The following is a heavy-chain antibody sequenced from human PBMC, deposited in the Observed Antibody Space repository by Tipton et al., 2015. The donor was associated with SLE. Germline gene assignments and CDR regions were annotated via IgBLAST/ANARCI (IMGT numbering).Heavy chain of an antibody. Sequence: TLSLTCTVSGGSIRSSNWWSWVRQPPGKGLEWIGEIQHSGYTNSNPSLKSRVTMSVDKSKNQFSLKLTSVTAADSAVYYCARGMLTWRGAVLGVDVWGQGTTVNVSS. D-gene: IGHD2-8*01. CDR3: ARGMLTWRGAVLGVDV. CDR2: IQHSGYT. CDR1: GGSIRSSNW. J-gene: IGHJ6*02. V-gene: IGHV4-4*02.